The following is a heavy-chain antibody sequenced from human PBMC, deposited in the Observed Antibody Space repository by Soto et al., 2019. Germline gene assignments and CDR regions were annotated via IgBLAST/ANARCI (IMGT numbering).Heavy chain of an antibody. V-gene: IGHV3-74*01. Sequence: GGSLRLSCAASGFTFSSYWMHWVRQAPGKGLVWVSRINSDGSSTSYADSVKGRFTISRDNAKNTLYLQMNSLRAEDTGVYYCATLPPYSCPSWYYYYCMDVWGKGTTVTVSS. CDR3: ATLPPYSCPSWYYYYCMDV. CDR2: INSDGSST. J-gene: IGHJ6*03. D-gene: IGHD6-6*01. CDR1: GFTFSSYW.